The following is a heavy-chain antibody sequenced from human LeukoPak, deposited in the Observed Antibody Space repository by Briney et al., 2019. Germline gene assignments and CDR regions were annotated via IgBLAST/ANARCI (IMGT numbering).Heavy chain of an antibody. V-gene: IGHV1-58*01. CDR1: GFTFTSSA. D-gene: IGHD2-2*01. CDR3: ARVGSTKVDP. Sequence: SVKVSCKASGFTFTSSAVQWVRRARGQRLEWIGWIVVGSGNTNYAQKFQGRVTMTRDTSTSTVYMELSSLRSEDTAVYYCARVGSTKVDPWGQGTLVTVSS. J-gene: IGHJ5*02. CDR2: IVVGSGNT.